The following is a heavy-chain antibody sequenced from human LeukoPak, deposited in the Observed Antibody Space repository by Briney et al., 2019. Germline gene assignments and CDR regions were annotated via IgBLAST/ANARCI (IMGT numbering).Heavy chain of an antibody. CDR1: GGSISSSSYY. V-gene: IGHV4-39*07. CDR2: MYYSGST. CDR3: ARDRRITIHLFPDY. D-gene: IGHD3-3*01. Sequence: PSETLSLTCTVSGGSISSSSYYWGWIRQPPGKGLEWIGSMYYSGSTYYNPSLKSRVTISVDTSKNQFSLKLSSVTAADTAVYYCARDRRITIHLFPDYWGQGTLVTVSS. J-gene: IGHJ4*02.